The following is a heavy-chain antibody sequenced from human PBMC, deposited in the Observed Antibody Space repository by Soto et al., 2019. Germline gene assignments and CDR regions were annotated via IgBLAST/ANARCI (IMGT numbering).Heavy chain of an antibody. D-gene: IGHD3-3*01. CDR3: ARDGTSHDFWSGYYKNPYYFDY. V-gene: IGHV1-18*04. CDR2: ISAYNGNT. J-gene: IGHJ4*02. CDR1: GYTFTSYG. Sequence: ASVKVSCKASGYTFTSYGISWVRQAPGQGLGWMGWISAYNGNTNYAQKLQGRVTMTTDTSTSTAYMELRSLRSDDTAVYYCARDGTSHDFWSGYYKNPYYFDYWGQGTLVTVSS.